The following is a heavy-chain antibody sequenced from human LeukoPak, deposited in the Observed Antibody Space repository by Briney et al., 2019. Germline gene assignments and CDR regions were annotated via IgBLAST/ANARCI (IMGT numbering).Heavy chain of an antibody. CDR2: IYHSGST. CDR3: ARQGIGGGLDY. Sequence: PSETLSLTCAVSGYSISSGYYWSWIRQPPGKGLEWIGSIYHSGSTYYNPSLKSRVTISVDTSKNQFSLKLSSVTAADTAVYYCARQGIGGGLDYWGQGTLVTVSS. D-gene: IGHD2/OR15-2a*01. V-gene: IGHV4-38-2*01. CDR1: GYSISSGYY. J-gene: IGHJ4*02.